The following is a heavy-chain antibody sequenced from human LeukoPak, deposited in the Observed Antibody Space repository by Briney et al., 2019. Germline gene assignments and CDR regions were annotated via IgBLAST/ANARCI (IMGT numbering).Heavy chain of an antibody. J-gene: IGHJ6*03. Sequence: ASVKVSCKASGYTFTNYDIHWVRQATGQGLEWMGWMNPYSGNTGYAQNFQGRITITRNTSISTAYMELSSLRSEDTAVYYCARSSDYYYYYYMDVWGKGTTVTVSS. CDR1: GYTFTNYD. CDR2: MNPYSGNT. CDR3: ARSSDYYYYYYMDV. V-gene: IGHV1-8*03.